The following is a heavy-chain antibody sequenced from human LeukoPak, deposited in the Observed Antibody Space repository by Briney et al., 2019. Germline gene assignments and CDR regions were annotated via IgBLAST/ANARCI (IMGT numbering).Heavy chain of an antibody. CDR2: ISSSSSYI. CDR1: GFTFSSYS. CDR3: ARPYGDLGAFDI. D-gene: IGHD4-17*01. Sequence: GGSLRLSCAASGFTFSSYSMNWVRQAPGKELEWVSSISSSSSYIYYADSVKGRFTISRDNAKNSLYLQMNSLRAEDTAVYYCARPYGDLGAFDIWGQGTMVTVSS. V-gene: IGHV3-21*01. J-gene: IGHJ3*02.